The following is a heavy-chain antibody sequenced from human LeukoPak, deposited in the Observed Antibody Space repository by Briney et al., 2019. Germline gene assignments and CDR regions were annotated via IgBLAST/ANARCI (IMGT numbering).Heavy chain of an antibody. Sequence: SETLSLTCTVSGGSISSGGYYWSWIRQHPGKGLEWIGYIYYSGSTYYNPSLKSRVTISVDTSKNQFSLKLSSVTAADTAVYYCARDPLFIAAADDAFDIWGQGTMVTVSS. V-gene: IGHV4-31*03. J-gene: IGHJ3*02. CDR1: GGSISSGGYY. D-gene: IGHD6-13*01. CDR2: IYYSGST. CDR3: ARDPLFIAAADDAFDI.